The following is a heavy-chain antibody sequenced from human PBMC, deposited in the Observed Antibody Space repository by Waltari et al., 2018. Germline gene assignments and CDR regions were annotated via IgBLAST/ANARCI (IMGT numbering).Heavy chain of an antibody. CDR1: GFTFSSYD. CDR2: IGTAGDT. CDR3: ARDRGLYGMDV. Sequence: EVQLVESGGGLVQPGGSLRVSCAAYGFTFSSYDMHWVRQATGKGLEWVSAIGTAGDTYYPGSVKGRFTISRENVKNSLYLQMNSLRAGDTAVYYCARDRGLYGMDVWGQGTTVTVSS. V-gene: IGHV3-13*01. J-gene: IGHJ6*02.